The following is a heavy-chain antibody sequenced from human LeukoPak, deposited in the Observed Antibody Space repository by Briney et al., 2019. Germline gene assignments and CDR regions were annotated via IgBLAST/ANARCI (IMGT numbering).Heavy chain of an antibody. CDR3: ARGAPVEWGEGDYFDY. J-gene: IGHJ4*02. Sequence: PSETLSLTCTVSGGSISSCSYYLVWLPQPPGKGLEWIVSIYYSGSTYYNPTLKSRVTISVATSKNQYSLKLSSVTAADTAVYYCARGAPVEWGEGDYFDYWGQGTLVTVSS. D-gene: IGHD1-26*01. CDR1: GGSISSCSYY. CDR2: IYYSGST. V-gene: IGHV4-39*01.